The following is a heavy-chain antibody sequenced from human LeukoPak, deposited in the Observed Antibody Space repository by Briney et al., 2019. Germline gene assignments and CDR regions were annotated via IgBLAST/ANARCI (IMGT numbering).Heavy chain of an antibody. D-gene: IGHD3-9*01. CDR1: GFTFSSYW. Sequence: GGSLRLSCAASGFTFSSYWMHWVRQAPGKGLVWVSRINSDGSSTSYADSAKGRFTISRDNAKNTLYLQMNSLRAEDTAVYYCARDPDILTGYPSFDYWGRGTLVTASS. CDR3: ARDPDILTGYPSFDY. J-gene: IGHJ4*02. V-gene: IGHV3-74*01. CDR2: INSDGSST.